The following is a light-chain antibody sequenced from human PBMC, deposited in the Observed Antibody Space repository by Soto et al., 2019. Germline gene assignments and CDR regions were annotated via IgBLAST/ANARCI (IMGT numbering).Light chain of an antibody. CDR3: SSFAGSNNFV. V-gene: IGLV2-8*01. CDR1: SSDVGGYNF. J-gene: IGLJ1*01. Sequence: QSALTQPPSASGSPGQSVTISCTGTSSDVGGYNFVSWYQHHPGKAPKLIISEVSKRPSGVPDRFSGSKSGNTASLTVSGLQAEDEADYYCSSFAGSNNFVFGTGTKLTVL. CDR2: EVS.